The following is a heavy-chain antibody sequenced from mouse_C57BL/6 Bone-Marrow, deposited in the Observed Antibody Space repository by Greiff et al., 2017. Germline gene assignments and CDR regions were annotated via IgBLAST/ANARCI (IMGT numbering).Heavy chain of an antibody. J-gene: IGHJ4*01. D-gene: IGHD1-1*02. Sequence: EVQLQQSGAELVRPGASVKLSCTASGFNFTDDYMHWVKQRPEQGLEWIGWIDPENGNTEYASKFQGKATITADTASNTAYVQLSSLTSEDTAVYYCTTWWLPVSAMDYWGQGTSVTVSS. CDR1: GFNFTDDY. V-gene: IGHV14-4*01. CDR3: TTWWLPVSAMDY. CDR2: IDPENGNT.